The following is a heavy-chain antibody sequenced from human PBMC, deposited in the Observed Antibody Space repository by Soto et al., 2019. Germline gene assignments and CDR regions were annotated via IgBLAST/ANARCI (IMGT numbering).Heavy chain of an antibody. CDR1: GGSISSSSYY. D-gene: IGHD2-2*01. Sequence: QLQLQESGPGLVKPSETLSLTCTVSGGSISSSSYYWGWIRQPPGKGLEWIGGIYYSGSTYYNPSLKSRVTISVDTSKNQFSLKLSSVTAADTAVYYCARRNRYCSSTSCGYYYMDVWGKGTTVTVSS. V-gene: IGHV4-39*01. J-gene: IGHJ6*03. CDR2: IYYSGST. CDR3: ARRNRYCSSTSCGYYYMDV.